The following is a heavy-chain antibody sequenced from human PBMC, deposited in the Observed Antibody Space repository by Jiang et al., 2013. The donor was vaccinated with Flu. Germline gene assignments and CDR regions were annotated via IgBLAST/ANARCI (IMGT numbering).Heavy chain of an antibody. CDR2: ISGSGGST. Sequence: SGFTFSSYAMSWVRQAPGKGLEWVSAISGSGGSTYYADSVKGRFTISRDNSKNTLYLQMNSLRAEDTAVYYCAKLRERYYYYYGMDVWGQGTTVTVSS. CDR3: AKLRERYYYYYGMDV. D-gene: IGHD1-26*01. CDR1: GFTFSSYA. J-gene: IGHJ6*02. V-gene: IGHV3-23*01.